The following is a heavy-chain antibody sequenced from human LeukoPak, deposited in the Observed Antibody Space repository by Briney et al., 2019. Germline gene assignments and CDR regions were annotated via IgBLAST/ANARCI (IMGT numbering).Heavy chain of an antibody. V-gene: IGHV6-1*01. D-gene: IGHD6-13*01. CDR3: ARDYYSSSWYLFDY. CDR1: ADSVSANSAA. CDR2: TYYRSKWYN. Sequence: SQTLSLTCAISADSVSANSAAWNWIRQSPSRGLEWLGRTYYRSKWYNDYALSVKSRITINPDTSKNQFSLQLNSVTPEDTAVYYCARDYYSSSWYLFDYWGQGTLVTVSS. J-gene: IGHJ4*02.